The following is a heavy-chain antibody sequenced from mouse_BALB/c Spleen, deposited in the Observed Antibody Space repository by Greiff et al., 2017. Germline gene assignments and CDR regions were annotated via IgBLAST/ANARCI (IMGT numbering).Heavy chain of an antibody. CDR2: INPSNGRT. Sequence: QVQLQQPGAELVKPGASVKLSCKASGYTFTSYWMHWVKQRPGQGLEWIGEINPSNGRTNYNEKFKSKATLTVDKSSSTAYMQLSSLTSEDSAVYYCASYYYGSSYGENYAMDYWGQGTSVTVSS. D-gene: IGHD1-1*01. CDR3: ASYYYGSSYGENYAMDY. CDR1: GYTFTSYW. V-gene: IGHV1S81*02. J-gene: IGHJ4*01.